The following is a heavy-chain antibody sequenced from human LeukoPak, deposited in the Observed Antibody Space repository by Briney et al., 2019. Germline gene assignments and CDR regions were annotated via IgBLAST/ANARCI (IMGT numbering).Heavy chain of an antibody. Sequence: GGSLRLSCAASGFTFSDYNMGWIRQAPGKGLEWVSSISRSGSTKYYADSVKGRFTISRDNAKNSLFLQMNSLRAEDTAVYYCARVLRYCSGGNCYSGGLGYMDVWGKGTTVTISS. CDR1: GFTFSDYN. CDR2: ISRSGSTK. J-gene: IGHJ6*03. CDR3: ARVLRYCSGGNCYSGGLGYMDV. V-gene: IGHV3-11*01. D-gene: IGHD2-15*01.